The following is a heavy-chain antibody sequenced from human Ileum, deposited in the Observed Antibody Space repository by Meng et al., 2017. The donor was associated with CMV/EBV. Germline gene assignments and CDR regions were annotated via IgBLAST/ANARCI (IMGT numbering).Heavy chain of an antibody. D-gene: IGHD3-16*01. CDR2: IKSMADGGTI. V-gene: IGHV3-15*01. J-gene: IGHJ4*02. Sequence: GESLKISCAASESTFTKAWMNWVRQAPGKGLEWVGRIKSMADGGTIDYAAPAKGRFTISRDDSKITFYLQMNSLKTEDTAVYYCTSKGVWGQGTLVTVSS. CDR1: ESTFTKAW. CDR3: TSKGV.